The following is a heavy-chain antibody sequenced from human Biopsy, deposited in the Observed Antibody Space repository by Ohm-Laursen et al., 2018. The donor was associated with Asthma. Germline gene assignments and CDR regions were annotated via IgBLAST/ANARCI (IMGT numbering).Heavy chain of an antibody. Sequence: RSLRLSCAASGFTFSNYGMHWVRQAPGKGLEWVAVISFDGSNKDYADSVKGRFTISRDNSKNTLHLEMNSLRVEDTAIYFCARVLESSDRGPFYFFALDVWGQGTTVAAS. CDR1: GFTFSNYG. D-gene: IGHD6-25*01. CDR2: ISFDGSNK. J-gene: IGHJ6*02. CDR3: ARVLESSDRGPFYFFALDV. V-gene: IGHV3-30*03.